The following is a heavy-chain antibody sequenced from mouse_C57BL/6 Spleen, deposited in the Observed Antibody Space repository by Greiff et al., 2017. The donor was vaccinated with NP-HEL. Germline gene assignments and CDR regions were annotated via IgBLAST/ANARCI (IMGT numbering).Heavy chain of an antibody. CDR3: ARGGDSSGYLAWFAY. Sequence: EVQLQQSGPVLVKPGASVKMSCKASGYTFTDYYMNWVKQSHGKSLEWIGVINPYNGGTSYNQKFKGKATLTVDKSSSTAYMELNSLTSEDSAVYYCARGGDSSGYLAWFAYWGQGTLVTVSA. J-gene: IGHJ3*01. V-gene: IGHV1-19*01. CDR1: GYTFTDYY. D-gene: IGHD3-2*02. CDR2: INPYNGGT.